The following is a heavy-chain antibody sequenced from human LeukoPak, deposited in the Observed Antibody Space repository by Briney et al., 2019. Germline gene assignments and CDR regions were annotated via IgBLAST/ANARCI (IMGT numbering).Heavy chain of an antibody. J-gene: IGHJ4*02. Sequence: SETLSLTCTVSGGSISSYYWSWIRQPPGKGLGWIGYIYYSGSTNYNPSLKSRVTISVDTSKNQFSLKLSSMTAADTAVYYCARRSYDDSSGYYSHWGQGTLVTVSS. CDR2: IYYSGST. CDR3: ARRSYDDSSGYYSH. V-gene: IGHV4-59*01. D-gene: IGHD3-22*01. CDR1: GGSISSYY.